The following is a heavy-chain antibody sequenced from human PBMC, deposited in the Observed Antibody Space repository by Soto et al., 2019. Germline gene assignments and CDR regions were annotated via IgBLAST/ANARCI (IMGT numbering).Heavy chain of an antibody. D-gene: IGHD3-9*01. CDR3: AREPALTLAGWSFDP. CDR1: GYTFSRFG. J-gene: IGHJ5*02. Sequence: QVQLVQSGAEVKKPGASVKVSCKASGYTFSRFGISWVRQAPGQGLEWMGWISGDNGDTKFSQKLKGRVTMTTDTPTNTPYMELSSLRSDATPVYYLAREPALTLAGWSFDPWGQGTLVTVPS. CDR2: ISGDNGDT. V-gene: IGHV1-18*01.